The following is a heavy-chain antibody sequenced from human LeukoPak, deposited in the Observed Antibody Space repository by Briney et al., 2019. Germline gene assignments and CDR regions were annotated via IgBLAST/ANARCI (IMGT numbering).Heavy chain of an antibody. D-gene: IGHD3-10*01. CDR2: LSESGGT. V-gene: IGHV4-34*01. CDR1: GESLSGHF. Sequence: SETLSLTCAVNGESLSGHFWSWIRQPPGKGLEWIGELSESGGTNYNAALRSRVAISVDTSKNQCSLILNSVTAADTAVYYCARVGSGDFDYWGRGTLVTVSS. J-gene: IGHJ4*02. CDR3: ARVGSGDFDY.